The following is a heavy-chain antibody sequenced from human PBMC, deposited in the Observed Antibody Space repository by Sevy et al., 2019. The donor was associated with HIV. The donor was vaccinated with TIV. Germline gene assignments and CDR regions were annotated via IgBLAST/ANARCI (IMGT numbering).Heavy chain of an antibody. D-gene: IGHD3-16*01. CDR3: AKGLSSIYPYGMDV. J-gene: IGHJ6*02. CDR1: GFSFSRYG. CDR2: ISFDGDNK. Sequence: GGSLRLSCEASGFSFSRYGMHWVRQVAGKGLEWLAVISFDGDNKYYSDSVRGRFAISRDNSVNTMHLQMNNLRLEDTAMYYCAKGLSSIYPYGMDVWGQGTTVTVSS. V-gene: IGHV3-30*18.